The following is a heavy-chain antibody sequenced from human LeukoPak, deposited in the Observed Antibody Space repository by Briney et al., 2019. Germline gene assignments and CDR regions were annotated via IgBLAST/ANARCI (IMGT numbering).Heavy chain of an antibody. CDR1: GFTFDDYA. D-gene: IGHD3-22*01. Sequence: QPGRSLRLSCAASGFTFDDYAMHWVRQAPGKGLEWVSGISWNSGSIGYADSVKGRFTISRDNAKNSLYLQMNSLRAEDTALYYCAKDMVPFYDSSGSLQHWGQGTLVTVSS. J-gene: IGHJ1*01. CDR2: ISWNSGSI. CDR3: AKDMVPFYDSSGSLQH. V-gene: IGHV3-9*01.